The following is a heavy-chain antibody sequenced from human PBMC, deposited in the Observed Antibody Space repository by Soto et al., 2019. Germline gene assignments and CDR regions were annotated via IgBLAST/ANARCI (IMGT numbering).Heavy chain of an antibody. CDR3: ASAAVTGTAGLDF. Sequence: SVKVSCKASGGTFSSYAISWVRQAPGQGLEWMGGIIPIFGTANYAQKFQGRVTITADESTSTAYMELSSLRSDDTAVYYCASAAVTGTAGLDFWGQGTQVTVSS. J-gene: IGHJ4*02. CDR1: GGTFSSYA. CDR2: IIPIFGTA. V-gene: IGHV1-69*13. D-gene: IGHD6-19*01.